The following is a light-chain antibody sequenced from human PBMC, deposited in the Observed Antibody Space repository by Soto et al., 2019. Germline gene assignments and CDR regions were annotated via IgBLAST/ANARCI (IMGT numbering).Light chain of an antibody. CDR2: EVS. Sequence: QSVLTQPASVSGSPGQSITISCTGTSSDVGNYNLVSWYQQHPGKAPKLMIYEVSKRPSGVSNRFSGSKSGNTASLTISGLQPEDEADYYCCSYAGSSTYVFGTGTKVTV. J-gene: IGLJ1*01. CDR1: SSDVGNYNL. CDR3: CSYAGSSTYV. V-gene: IGLV2-23*02.